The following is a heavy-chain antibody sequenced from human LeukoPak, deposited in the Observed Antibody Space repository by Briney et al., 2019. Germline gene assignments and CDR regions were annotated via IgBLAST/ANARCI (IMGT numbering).Heavy chain of an antibody. J-gene: IGHJ4*02. CDR2: ISGSGGST. V-gene: IGHV3-23*01. CDR1: GFTFSSYA. D-gene: IGHD3-10*01. CDR3: AKVSSPTMVRGVYDY. Sequence: PGGSLRLSCAASGFTFSSYAMSWVRQAPGKGLEWVSAISGSGGSTYYADSVKGRFTISRDNSKNTLYLQMNSLRAEDTAVYYCAKVSSPTMVRGVYDYWGQGTLVTVSS.